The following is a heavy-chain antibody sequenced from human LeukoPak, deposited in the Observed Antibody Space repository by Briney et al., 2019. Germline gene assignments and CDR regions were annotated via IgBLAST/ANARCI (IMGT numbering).Heavy chain of an antibody. CDR1: GASISSFH. CDR2: IYSSGSA. CDR3: ARKDGDY. Sequence: WETLSLTCTVSGASISSFHWTWIRQSAGKGLEWIGLIYSSGSAIYNPSLKSRVAMSVDTTKNQLSLKLSSVTAADTAMYYCARKDGDYWGRGTLVTVSS. J-gene: IGHJ4*02. V-gene: IGHV4-4*07.